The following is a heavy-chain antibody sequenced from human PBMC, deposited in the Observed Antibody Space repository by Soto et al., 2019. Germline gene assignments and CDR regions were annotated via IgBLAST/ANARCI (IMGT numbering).Heavy chain of an antibody. CDR3: ATSRINMIRGVFYYGLDV. V-gene: IGHV1-8*01. Sequence: QEQLEQSGAEVKKPGASVKVSCKASGYTFTKYDFNWVRQATGQGPEWMGWVNPISGNTETAQNFQGRVSLTMNTSTNTAVMERRSLRSGDTAIYYCATSRINMIRGVFYYGLDVWGRGTTVTVSS. D-gene: IGHD3-10*01. J-gene: IGHJ6*02. CDR2: VNPISGNT. CDR1: GYTFTKYD.